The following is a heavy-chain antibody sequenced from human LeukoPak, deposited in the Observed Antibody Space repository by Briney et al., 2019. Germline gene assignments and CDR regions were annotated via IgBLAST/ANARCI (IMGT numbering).Heavy chain of an antibody. V-gene: IGHV3-11*01. CDR3: ARSTSIIGGFDS. CDR1: GYTFNQHS. J-gene: IGHJ4*02. Sequence: GGSLRLSCAASGYTFNQHSMSWIRQAPGKGLEWLSYISRNGGAVHYADSVEGRFTISRDNAKNSLSLQMNGLRTDDTAVYFCARSTSIIGGFDSWGRGTLVTVSS. CDR2: ISRNGGAV. D-gene: IGHD5/OR15-5a*01.